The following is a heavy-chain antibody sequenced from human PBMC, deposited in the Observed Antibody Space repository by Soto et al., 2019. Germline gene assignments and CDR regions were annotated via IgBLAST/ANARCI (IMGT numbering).Heavy chain of an antibody. Sequence: QVQLVESGGGVVQPGRSLRLSCAASGFTFSSYGMHWVRQAPGKGLEWVAVIWYDGSNKYYADSVKGRFTISRDNSKNTLYLQMNRLRAEDTAVYYCARGPHYYDSSGYEAYFQHWGQGTLVTVSS. V-gene: IGHV3-33*01. D-gene: IGHD3-22*01. J-gene: IGHJ1*01. CDR3: ARGPHYYDSSGYEAYFQH. CDR2: IWYDGSNK. CDR1: GFTFSSYG.